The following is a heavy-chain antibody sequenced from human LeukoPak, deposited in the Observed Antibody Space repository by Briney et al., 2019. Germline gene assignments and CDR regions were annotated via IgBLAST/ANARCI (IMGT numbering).Heavy chain of an antibody. D-gene: IGHD1-14*01. Sequence: TSETLSLTCTVSGGSISSSSYYWGWIRQPPGKGLEWIGSIYYSWSTYYNPSLKSRVTISVDTSKNQFSLKLSSVTAADTAVYYCVGDTEAGNWFDPWGQGTLVTVSS. CDR2: IYYSWST. V-gene: IGHV4-39*07. CDR3: VGDTEAGNWFDP. J-gene: IGHJ5*02. CDR1: GGSISSSSYY.